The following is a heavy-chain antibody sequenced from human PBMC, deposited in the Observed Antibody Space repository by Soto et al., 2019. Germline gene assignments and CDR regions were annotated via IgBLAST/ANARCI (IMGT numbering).Heavy chain of an antibody. J-gene: IGHJ4*02. CDR2: ISYDGSNK. CDR1: GFTFSSYG. CDR3: AQDRVLVGYHFDY. V-gene: IGHV3-30*18. D-gene: IGHD2-8*02. Sequence: QVQLVESGGGVVQPGRSLRLSCAASGFTFSSYGMHWVRQAPGKGLEWVAVISYDGSNKYYADSVKGRFTISRDNSKNTLYLQMNSLRAEDTAVYYCAQDRVLVGYHFDYWGQGTLVTVSS.